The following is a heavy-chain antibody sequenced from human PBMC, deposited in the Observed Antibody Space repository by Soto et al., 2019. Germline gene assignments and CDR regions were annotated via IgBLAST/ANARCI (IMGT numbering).Heavy chain of an antibody. D-gene: IGHD5-12*01. V-gene: IGHV3-13*01. CDR2: IGTTGDT. J-gene: IGHJ3*02. Sequence: LRLSCAASGFTFSSYDMHWVRQPTGKGLEWVSAIGTTGDTYSPGSVKGRFTISRENANNSLYLQMNSLRAEDTAMYYCARIRAYSGHGAFDIWGQGTMVTVSS. CDR1: GFTFSSYD. CDR3: ARIRAYSGHGAFDI.